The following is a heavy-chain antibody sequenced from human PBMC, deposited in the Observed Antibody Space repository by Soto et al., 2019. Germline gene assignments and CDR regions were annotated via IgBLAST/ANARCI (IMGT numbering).Heavy chain of an antibody. J-gene: IGHJ5*02. Sequence: QVQLVQSGAEVKKPGSSVKVSCKASGCTFSSCAISWVRQAPGQGLEWMGGIIPIFGTANYAQKFQGRVTITADESTSTAYMELSSLRSEDTAVYYCARGTTSDCSGGSCYSSWFDPWGQGTLVTVSS. D-gene: IGHD2-15*01. CDR1: GCTFSSCA. V-gene: IGHV1-69*01. CDR2: IIPIFGTA. CDR3: ARGTTSDCSGGSCYSSWFDP.